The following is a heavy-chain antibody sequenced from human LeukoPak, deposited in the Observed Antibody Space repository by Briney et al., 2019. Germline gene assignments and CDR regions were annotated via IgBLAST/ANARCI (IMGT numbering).Heavy chain of an antibody. D-gene: IGHD1-26*01. J-gene: IGHJ4*02. Sequence: PSETLSLTCTVSGGSISSSSYYWGWIRQPPGKGLEWIGSIYYSGSTYYNPSLKSRVAISVDPSKNQFSLKLSSVTAADTAVYYCARGKWELPYYFDYWGQGTLVTVSS. CDR2: IYYSGST. V-gene: IGHV4-39*01. CDR3: ARGKWELPYYFDY. CDR1: GGSISSSSYY.